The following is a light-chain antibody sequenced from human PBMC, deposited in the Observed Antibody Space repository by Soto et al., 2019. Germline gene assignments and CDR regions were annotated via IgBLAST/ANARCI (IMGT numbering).Light chain of an antibody. J-gene: IGLJ2*01. CDR3: SSHAAGSTLI. CDR1: NSDVGGYNE. Sequence: QSVLTQPASVSGSPGQSTTISCTGTNSDVGGYNEVSWYQQRPGKAPKLMIYDVSNRPSGVSNRFSGSKSGNTASLTISGLQAEDEAYYYCSSHAAGSTLIFGGGTKLTVL. CDR2: DVS. V-gene: IGLV2-14*03.